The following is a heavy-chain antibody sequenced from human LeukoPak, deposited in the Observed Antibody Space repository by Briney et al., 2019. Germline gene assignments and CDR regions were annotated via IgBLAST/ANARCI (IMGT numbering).Heavy chain of an antibody. V-gene: IGHV1-69*05. CDR3: ARGKSWEPLDY. D-gene: IGHD1-26*01. CDR1: GGTFSSYA. Sequence: ASVKVSCKASGGTFSSYAISRVRQAPGQGLEWMGGIIPIFGTANYAQKFQGRVTITTDESTSTAYMELSSLRSEDTAVYYCARGKSWEPLDYWGQGTLVTVSS. J-gene: IGHJ4*02. CDR2: IIPIFGTA.